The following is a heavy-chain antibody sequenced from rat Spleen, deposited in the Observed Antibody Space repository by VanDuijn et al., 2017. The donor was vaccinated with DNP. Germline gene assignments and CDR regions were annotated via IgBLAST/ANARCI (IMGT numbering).Heavy chain of an antibody. CDR3: ADTLMDA. Sequence: QVQMKETGPGLVQTTQALSVTCTFSGFSLTTYGVHWVRQAPGKGLEWMGIIWGDGSTSYNSALKSRLSISRDSSKSQVFLRMNSLQPDDTAVYYCADTLMDAWGQGASVTVSS. D-gene: IGHD3-1*01. CDR2: IWGDGST. CDR1: GFSLTTYG. J-gene: IGHJ4*01. V-gene: IGHV2-77*01.